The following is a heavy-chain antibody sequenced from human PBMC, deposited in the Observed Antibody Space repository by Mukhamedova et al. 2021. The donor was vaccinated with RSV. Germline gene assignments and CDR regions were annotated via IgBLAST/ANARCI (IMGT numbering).Heavy chain of an antibody. J-gene: IGHJ4*02. CDR3: ARKLYSSSYSDY. CDR2: STWATTI. D-gene: IGHD6-19*01. V-gene: IGHV3-11*01. Sequence: STWATTIYYADSVKGRFTISRDNAKNSLFLQMNSLRAEDTAVYYCARKLYSSSYSDYWGQGTPVTVSS.